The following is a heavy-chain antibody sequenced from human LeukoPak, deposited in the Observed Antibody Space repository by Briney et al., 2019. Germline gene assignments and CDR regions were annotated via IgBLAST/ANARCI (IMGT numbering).Heavy chain of an antibody. CDR3: ARGYYDFWSGYLRDAFDI. Sequence: PSETLSLTCTVSGGSISSSSYYWGWIRQPPGKGLEWIGSIYYSGSTYYNPSLKSRVTISVDTSKNQFSLKLSSVTAADTAVYYCARGYYDFWSGYLRDAFDIWGQGTMVTVSS. CDR2: IYYSGST. D-gene: IGHD3-3*01. CDR1: GGSISSSSYY. V-gene: IGHV4-39*01. J-gene: IGHJ3*02.